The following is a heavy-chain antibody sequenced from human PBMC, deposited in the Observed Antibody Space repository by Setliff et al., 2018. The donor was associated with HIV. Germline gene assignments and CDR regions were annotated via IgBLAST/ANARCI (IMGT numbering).Heavy chain of an antibody. D-gene: IGHD6-19*01. J-gene: IGHJ4*02. CDR2: INHSGST. CDR1: GGSFSGYY. Sequence: SETLSLTCAVYGGSFSGYYWNWIRQPPGKGLEWIGEINHSGSTNYNPSLKSRVTISVDTSKTQFSLKLSSVTAADTAVYYCARRSGWYDYWGQGTLVTAPQ. V-gene: IGHV4-34*01. CDR3: ARRSGWYDY.